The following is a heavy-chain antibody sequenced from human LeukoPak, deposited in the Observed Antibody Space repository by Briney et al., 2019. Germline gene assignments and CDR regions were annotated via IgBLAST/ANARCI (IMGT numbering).Heavy chain of an antibody. D-gene: IGHD6-6*01. J-gene: IGHJ5*02. V-gene: IGHV4-59*01. CDR1: GGSISSYY. Sequence: SETLSLTCTVSGGSISSYYWSWIRQPPGKGLEWIGYIYYSGSTNYNPSLKSRVTTSVDTSKNQFSLKLSSVTAADTAVYYCARDSRGSSPNWFDPWGQGTLVTVSS. CDR3: ARDSRGSSPNWFDP. CDR2: IYYSGST.